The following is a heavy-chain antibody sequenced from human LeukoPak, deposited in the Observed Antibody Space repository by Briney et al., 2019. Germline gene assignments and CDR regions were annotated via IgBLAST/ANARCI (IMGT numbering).Heavy chain of an antibody. CDR3: ARSRPTVITPYGMDV. CDR1: GGSFRDYY. Sequence: LTCAVYGGSFRDYYWTWVRQAPGKGLEWVSVIYNSGSTYYADSVKGRFTISRDNSKNTVYLQMNSLRAEDTAVYYCARSRPTVITPYGMDVWGQGTTVTVSS. D-gene: IGHD4-23*01. CDR2: IYNSGST. V-gene: IGHV3-53*01. J-gene: IGHJ6*02.